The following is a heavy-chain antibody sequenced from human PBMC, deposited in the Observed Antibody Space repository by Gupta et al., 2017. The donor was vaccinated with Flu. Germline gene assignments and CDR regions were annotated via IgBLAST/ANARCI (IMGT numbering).Heavy chain of an antibody. D-gene: IGHD2-15*01. J-gene: IGHJ4*02. Sequence: QVQLQESGPGLVKPSETLYLTCTVSDCPIDSYYWSWIRQSPGKGLEWIGYIYHSGSSNYNPSLKSRVTMSVDRSKKEFSLKLSSVTAAYTALYYCAGGGNYCQFDYWGQGPLVTVSS. CDR2: IYHSGSS. CDR1: DCPIDSYY. CDR3: AGGGNYCQFDY. V-gene: IGHV4-59*01.